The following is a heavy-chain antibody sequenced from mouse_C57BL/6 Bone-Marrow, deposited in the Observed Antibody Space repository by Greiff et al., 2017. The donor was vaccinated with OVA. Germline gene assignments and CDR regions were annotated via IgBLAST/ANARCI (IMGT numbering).Heavy chain of an antibody. Sequence: QVQLKQSGPELVKPGASVKISCKASGYAFSSSWMNWVKQRPGKGLEWIGRIYPGDGDTNYNGKFKGKATLTADKSSSTAYMQLSSLTSEDSAVYFCARGLYDGYYVWYFDVWGTGTTVTVSS. J-gene: IGHJ1*03. CDR2: IYPGDGDT. CDR1: GYAFSSSW. CDR3: ARGLYDGYYVWYFDV. V-gene: IGHV1-82*01. D-gene: IGHD2-3*01.